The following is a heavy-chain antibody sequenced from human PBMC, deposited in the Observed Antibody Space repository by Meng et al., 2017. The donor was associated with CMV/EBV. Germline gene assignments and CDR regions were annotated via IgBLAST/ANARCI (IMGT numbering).Heavy chain of an antibody. D-gene: IGHD5-18*01. CDR3: ARDFSHTAMVSRGSGY. V-gene: IGHV1-2*02. CDR2: MNPNSGGT. CDR1: FTGYS. Sequence: FTGYSMRWVRQAPGQGLEWLGWMNPNSGGTNYAQKFQGRVTMTRDTSISTAYMELSRLRSDDTAVYYCARDFSHTAMVSRGSGYWGQGTLVTVSS. J-gene: IGHJ4*02.